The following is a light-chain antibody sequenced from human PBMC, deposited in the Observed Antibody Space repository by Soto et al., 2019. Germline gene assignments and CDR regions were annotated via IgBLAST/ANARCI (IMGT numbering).Light chain of an antibody. V-gene: IGKV3-20*01. J-gene: IGKJ1*01. Sequence: EIVLTQSPGTLSLSPGERATLSCRASQSVSRSYLARYQQKPGQAPRLLIYGASSRATGIPDRFSGSGSGTDFTLTVSRLEPEDFAVYYCQEYGTSRTFGQGTKVEIK. CDR1: QSVSRSY. CDR3: QEYGTSRT. CDR2: GAS.